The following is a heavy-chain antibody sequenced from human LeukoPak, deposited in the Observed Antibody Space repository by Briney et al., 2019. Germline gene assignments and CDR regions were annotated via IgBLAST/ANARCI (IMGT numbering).Heavy chain of an antibody. CDR3: ASKRWLQPFDY. Sequence: SETLSLTCTVSGGSISTYYWSWIRQPPGKGLEWIGYIYYSGSTNYNPSLKSRVTISVDTSKNQFSLKLSSVTAADTAVYYCASKRWLQPFDYWGQGTLVTVSS. CDR1: GGSISTYY. CDR2: IYYSGST. V-gene: IGHV4-59*01. J-gene: IGHJ4*02. D-gene: IGHD5-24*01.